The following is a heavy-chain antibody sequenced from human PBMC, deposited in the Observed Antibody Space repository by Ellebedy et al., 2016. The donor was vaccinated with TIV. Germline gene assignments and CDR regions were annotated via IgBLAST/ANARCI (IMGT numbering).Heavy chain of an antibody. CDR1: GFTFSRYS. CDR3: ARDLGGSYYYYFDY. Sequence: GESLKISXAASGFTFSRYSMNWVRQAPGKGLEWVSSLSSSGNDISYADSVRGRFTISRDNAKNSLYLQMNSLRDEDTAVYYCARDLGGSYYYYFDYWGQGTLVTVSS. V-gene: IGHV3-21*01. D-gene: IGHD1-26*01. J-gene: IGHJ4*02. CDR2: LSSSGNDI.